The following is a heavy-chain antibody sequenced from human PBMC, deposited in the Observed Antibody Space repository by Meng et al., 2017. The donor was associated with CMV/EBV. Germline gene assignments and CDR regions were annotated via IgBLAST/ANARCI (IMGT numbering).Heavy chain of an antibody. CDR3: ARELEPSYGMDV. Sequence: SETLSLTCTVSGGSISSYYWSWIRQPPGKGLEWIGYIYYSGSTNYNPSLKSRVTISVDTSKNQFSLKLSSVTAAGTAVYYCARELEPSYGMDVWGQGTTVTVSS. V-gene: IGHV4-59*01. J-gene: IGHJ6*02. CDR2: IYYSGST. D-gene: IGHD1-1*01. CDR1: GGSISSYY.